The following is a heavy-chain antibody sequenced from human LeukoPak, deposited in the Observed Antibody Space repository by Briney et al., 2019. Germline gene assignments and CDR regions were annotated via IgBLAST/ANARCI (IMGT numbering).Heavy chain of an antibody. Sequence: GGSLRLSCAASGFTFSSYAMSWVRQAPGKGLEWVSAISGSGGSTYYANSVKGRFTISRDNSKNTLYLQMNSLRAEDTAVYYCAKVPTMIVADGVSDYWGQGTLVTVSS. CDR2: ISGSGGST. J-gene: IGHJ4*02. CDR3: AKVPTMIVADGVSDY. V-gene: IGHV3-23*01. D-gene: IGHD3-22*01. CDR1: GFTFSSYA.